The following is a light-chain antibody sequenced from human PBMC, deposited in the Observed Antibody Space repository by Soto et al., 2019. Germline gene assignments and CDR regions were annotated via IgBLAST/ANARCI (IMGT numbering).Light chain of an antibody. CDR2: KVS. Sequence: DIVLTQTPLSSPVTLGQPASISCRSSQSLVHSDGNTYLSWFHQRPGQPPRLLIDKVSNRFSGVSDRFSVSGAGTDFTLKIIRVEAEDVGIYFCMQATQYRPYTFGQGTKQEIK. V-gene: IGKV2-24*01. J-gene: IGKJ2*01. CDR3: MQATQYRPYT. CDR1: QSLVHSDGNTY.